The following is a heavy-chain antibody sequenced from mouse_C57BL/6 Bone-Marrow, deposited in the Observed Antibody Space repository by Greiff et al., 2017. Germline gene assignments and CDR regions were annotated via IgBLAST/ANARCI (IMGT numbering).Heavy chain of an antibody. Sequence: VQLQQPGAELVKPGASVKMSCKASGYTFTSYWITWVKQRPGQGLEWIGDIYPGSGSTNYNEKFKSKATLTVDTSSSTAYMQLSSLTSEDSAVYNCARVEGGPRRRGHYAMDYWGQGTSVTVSS. D-gene: IGHD2-12*01. V-gene: IGHV1-55*01. J-gene: IGHJ4*01. CDR1: GYTFTSYW. CDR3: ARVEGGPRRRGHYAMDY. CDR2: IYPGSGST.